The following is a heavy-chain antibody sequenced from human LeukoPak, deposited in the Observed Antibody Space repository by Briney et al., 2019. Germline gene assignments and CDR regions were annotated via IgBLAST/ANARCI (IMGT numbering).Heavy chain of an antibody. CDR3: TSGLSVRRSNNTPVDY. V-gene: IGHV3-73*01. CDR2: IRSKANSYAT. Sequence: GGALRLSCTASGFTFSGSAMHWVRQASGKGLEWVGRIRSKANSYATVYAASVKGRFTISRDDSKNTAYLQMNSLKTEDTAVYYCTSGLSVRRSNNTPVDYWGQGTLVTVSS. J-gene: IGHJ4*02. D-gene: IGHD1-1*01. CDR1: GFTFSGSA.